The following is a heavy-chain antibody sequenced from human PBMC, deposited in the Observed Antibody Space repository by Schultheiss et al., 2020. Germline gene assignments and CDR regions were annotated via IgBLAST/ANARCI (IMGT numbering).Heavy chain of an antibody. Sequence: GESLTISCKGSGYSFTSYWIGWVRQMPGKGLEWMGIIYPGDSDTRYSPSFQGRVTISADKSISTAYLQWSSLKASDTAMYYCARATYYDFWSGSANWFDPWGQGTLVTVSS. J-gene: IGHJ5*02. CDR3: ARATYYDFWSGSANWFDP. CDR2: IYPGDSDT. CDR1: GYSFTSYW. D-gene: IGHD3-3*01. V-gene: IGHV5-51*01.